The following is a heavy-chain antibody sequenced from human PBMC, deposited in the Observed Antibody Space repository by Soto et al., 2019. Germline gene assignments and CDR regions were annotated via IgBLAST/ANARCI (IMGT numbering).Heavy chain of an antibody. D-gene: IGHD1-1*01. CDR2: IYYSGST. J-gene: IGHJ6*02. V-gene: IGHV4-39*02. Sequence: SETLSLTCTVSGGSITNAYYFWGWVRQPPGKGLEWIGSIYYSGSTYYNPSLKSRVTISVDTSRNQFSLKLSSVTAADTAVYYCARDNWDQYYYYYYGMDVWGQGTTVTVSS. CDR1: GGSITNAYYF. CDR3: ARDNWDQYYYYYYGMDV.